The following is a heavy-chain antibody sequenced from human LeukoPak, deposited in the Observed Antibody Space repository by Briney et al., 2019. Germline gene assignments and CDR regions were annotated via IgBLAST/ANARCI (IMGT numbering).Heavy chain of an antibody. CDR3: ARGPYDSSGYYLDY. V-gene: IGHV3-30-3*01. CDR2: ISYDGSNK. J-gene: IGHJ4*02. CDR1: GFTFSSYA. Sequence: GRSLRLSRAASGFTFSSYAMHWVRQAPGKGLEWVAVISYDGSNKYYADSVKGRFTISRDNSKNTLYLQMNSLRAEDTAVYYCARGPYDSSGYYLDYWGQGTLVTVSS. D-gene: IGHD3-22*01.